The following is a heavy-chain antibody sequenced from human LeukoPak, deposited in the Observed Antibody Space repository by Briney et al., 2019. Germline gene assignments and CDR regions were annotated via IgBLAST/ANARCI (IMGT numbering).Heavy chain of an antibody. CDR2: ISGSGGST. CDR3: AKAKNVLRYFDWLTDY. J-gene: IGHJ4*02. V-gene: IGHV3-23*01. CDR1: GFTFSSHA. D-gene: IGHD3-9*01. Sequence: GGSLRLSCAASGFTFSSHAMSWVRQAPGKGLEWVSAISGSGGSTYYADSVKGRFTISRDNSKNTLYLQMNSLRAEGTAVYYCAKAKNVLRYFDWLTDYWGQGTLVTVSS.